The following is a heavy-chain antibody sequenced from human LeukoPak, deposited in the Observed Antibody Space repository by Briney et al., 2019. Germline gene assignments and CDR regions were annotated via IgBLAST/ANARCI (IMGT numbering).Heavy chain of an antibody. Sequence: GGSLRLSCAASGFTFSSYSMNWVRQAPGKGLEWVSSISSSSSYIYYADSVKGRFTISRDNAKNSLYLQMNSLRAEDTAVYYCAKMDTYVVVPAAKDYWGQGTLVTVPS. CDR2: ISSSSSYI. CDR1: GFTFSSYS. V-gene: IGHV3-21*04. CDR3: AKMDTYVVVPAAKDY. J-gene: IGHJ4*02. D-gene: IGHD2-2*01.